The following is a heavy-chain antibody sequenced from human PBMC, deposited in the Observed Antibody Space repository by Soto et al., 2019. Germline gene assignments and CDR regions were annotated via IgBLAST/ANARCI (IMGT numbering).Heavy chain of an antibody. CDR3: ARSFYP. Sequence: QLQLQESGPGLVKPSETLSLTCIVSGGAIGNYYWSWIRQPPGKGLEWIGYIYYNETTHYNPSLRSRVTISVDMSKNHLSLTLTSVTAADTAMYYCARSFYPWGQGTLVIVSS. J-gene: IGHJ5*02. V-gene: IGHV4-59*01. CDR1: GGAIGNYY. CDR2: IYYNETT.